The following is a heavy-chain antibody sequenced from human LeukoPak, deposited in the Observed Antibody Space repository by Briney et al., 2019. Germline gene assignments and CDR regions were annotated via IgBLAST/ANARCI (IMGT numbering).Heavy chain of an antibody. D-gene: IGHD2-2*01. V-gene: IGHV3-23*01. Sequence: PGGSLRLSCAASGFTFSSYAMSWARQAPGKGLEWVSAISGSGGSTYYADSVKGRFTISRDNSKNTLYLQMNSLRAEDTAVYYCAKDGEYCSSTSCYWDYWGQGTLVTVSS. CDR3: AKDGEYCSSTSCYWDY. CDR2: ISGSGGST. CDR1: GFTFSSYA. J-gene: IGHJ4*02.